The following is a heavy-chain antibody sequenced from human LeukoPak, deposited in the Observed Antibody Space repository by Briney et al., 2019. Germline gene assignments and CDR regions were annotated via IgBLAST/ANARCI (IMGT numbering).Heavy chain of an antibody. V-gene: IGHV3-9*01. CDR1: RHPFHDYA. CDR3: AKVAGRVYSSSLIDY. Sequence: SLSLLYAASRHPFHDYAQHCARPPHAKALEADSGYTCNSGSISYADAERGRLTIPRDNAKNILYLQMNSLRAEDTALYYCAKVAGRVYSSSLIDYWGQGTLVTVSS. D-gene: IGHD6-13*01. J-gene: IGHJ4*02. CDR2: YTCNSGSI.